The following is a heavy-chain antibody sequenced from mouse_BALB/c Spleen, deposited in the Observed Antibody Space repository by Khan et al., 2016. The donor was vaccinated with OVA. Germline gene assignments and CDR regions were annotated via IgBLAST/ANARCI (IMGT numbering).Heavy chain of an antibody. D-gene: IGHD2-1*01. CDR2: IWSDGST. V-gene: IGHV2-6-1*01. Sequence: VQLQQSGPGLVAPSQSLSITCTISGFSLTSYGIHWVRQPPGKGLEWLVVIWSDGSTTYNSTLKSRLSITKDNSKSQVFLKMNSLQTDDTAMYYCARQHYYHYDARDYWGQGTSVTVSS. CDR3: ARQHYYHYDARDY. CDR1: GFSLTSYG. J-gene: IGHJ4*01.